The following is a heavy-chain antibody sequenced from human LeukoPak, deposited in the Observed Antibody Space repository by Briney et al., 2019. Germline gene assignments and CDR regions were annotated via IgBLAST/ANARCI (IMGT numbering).Heavy chain of an antibody. CDR1: GFTVSSNY. Sequence: QPGGSLRLSCAASGFTVSSNYMSWVRQAPGKGLEWVSVIYSGGSTYYADSVKGRFTISRDNSKNTLYLQMNGLRAEDTAVYYCAREDILTGFDYWGQGTLVTVSS. CDR2: IYSGGST. J-gene: IGHJ4*02. V-gene: IGHV3-53*01. D-gene: IGHD3-9*01. CDR3: AREDILTGFDY.